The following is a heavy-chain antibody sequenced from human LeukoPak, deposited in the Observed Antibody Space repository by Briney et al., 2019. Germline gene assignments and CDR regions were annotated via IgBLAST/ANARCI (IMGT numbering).Heavy chain of an antibody. D-gene: IGHD3-3*01. CDR3: AREITIFGVVPDDAFDI. CDR2: VKQDGSEK. J-gene: IGHJ3*02. CDR1: GFTFSSYW. Sequence: GGSLRLSCAASGFTFSSYWMSWVRQAPGKGLEWVANVKQDGSEKYYVDSVKGRFTISRDNAKNSLYLQMNSLRAEDTAVYYCAREITIFGVVPDDAFDIWGQGTMVTVSS. V-gene: IGHV3-7*01.